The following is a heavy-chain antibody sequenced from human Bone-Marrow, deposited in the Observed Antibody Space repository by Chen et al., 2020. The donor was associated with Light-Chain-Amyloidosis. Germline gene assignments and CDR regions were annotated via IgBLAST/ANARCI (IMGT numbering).Heavy chain of an antibody. J-gene: IGHJ3*02. V-gene: IGHV3-23*04. D-gene: IGHD3-9*01. CDR3: AKDISYDDILPGYPADAFDI. CDR2: ISGSGASR. Sequence: EVQLVESGGGLLQRGGSLRLSCAASGFAFSSYAMSWVRQAPGKGLEWVATISGSGASRYYWDAVKCRLTISRDNSKHALFLKMNSLRAEDTAVYYCAKDISYDDILPGYPADAFDIWGQGTMVTVSS. CDR1: GFAFSSYA.